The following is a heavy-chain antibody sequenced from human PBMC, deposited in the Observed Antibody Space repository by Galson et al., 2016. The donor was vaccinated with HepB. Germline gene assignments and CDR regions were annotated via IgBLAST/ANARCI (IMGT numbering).Heavy chain of an antibody. J-gene: IGHJ6*02. V-gene: IGHV3-30-3*01. D-gene: IGHD3-10*01. CDR3: ASGYGSGSMDV. Sequence: SLRLSCAASGFTFSDYAMHWVRQAPGKGLEWVAVISYDGSNKYYADSVKGRFTISRDNSKNTLYLQMNSLRAEDTAVYYCASGYGSGSMDVWGQGTTVTVSS. CDR2: ISYDGSNK. CDR1: GFTFSDYA.